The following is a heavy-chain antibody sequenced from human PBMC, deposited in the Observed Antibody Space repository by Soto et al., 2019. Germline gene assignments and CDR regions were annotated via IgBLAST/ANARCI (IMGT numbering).Heavy chain of an antibody. D-gene: IGHD1-26*01. V-gene: IGHV3-48*01. CDR2: ISSSSSTI. Sequence: GGSLRLSCAASGFTFSSYSMNWVRQAPGKGLEWVSYISSSSSTIYYADSVKGRFTISRDNAKNSLYLQMNSLRAEDTAVYYCARDRFYLDGTYYMDVWGKGTTVTVSS. J-gene: IGHJ6*03. CDR1: GFTFSSYS. CDR3: ARDRFYLDGTYYMDV.